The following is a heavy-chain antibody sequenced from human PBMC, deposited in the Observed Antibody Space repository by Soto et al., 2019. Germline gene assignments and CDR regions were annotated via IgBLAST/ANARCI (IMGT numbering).Heavy chain of an antibody. Sequence: HPWGSLRLSCAASGFTFGSYWMTWVGQAPGKGLEWVASIKHDGSAQYYVDSVKGRFTISRDNAKSSLYLQMDRLRAEDSAVYFCARDPGPNTYDYWGQGTLVTVSS. CDR2: IKHDGSAQ. D-gene: IGHD3-16*01. J-gene: IGHJ4*02. CDR1: GFTFGSYW. V-gene: IGHV3-7*01. CDR3: ARDPGPNTYDY.